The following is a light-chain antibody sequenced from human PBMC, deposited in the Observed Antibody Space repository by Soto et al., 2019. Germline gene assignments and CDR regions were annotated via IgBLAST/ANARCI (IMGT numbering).Light chain of an antibody. CDR3: QQRHNLPHT. V-gene: IGKV1-9*01. CDR2: AAS. CDR1: QGISSY. Sequence: IQLTQSPSSLSASVGDRVTITCRASQGISSYLAWYQQKPGKAPKLLIYAASTLQSGVPSRFSGSGSGTDFTLTISSLQPEDFATYYCQQRHNLPHTFGPGTKVDIK. J-gene: IGKJ3*01.